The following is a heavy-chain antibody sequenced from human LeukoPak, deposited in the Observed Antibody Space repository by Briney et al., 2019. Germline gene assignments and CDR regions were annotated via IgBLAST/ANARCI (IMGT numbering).Heavy chain of an antibody. CDR3: TTDTVAVTSAFDI. J-gene: IGHJ3*02. CDR2: IKSKTDGGTT. D-gene: IGHD4-17*01. Sequence: GGSLRLSCAASGFTFSNAWMSWVRQAPGKGLEWVGRIKSKTDGGTTDYAAPVKGRFTISRDGSKNTLYLQMNSLKTEDTAVYYCTTDTVAVTSAFDIWGQGTMVTVSS. V-gene: IGHV3-15*01. CDR1: GFTFSNAW.